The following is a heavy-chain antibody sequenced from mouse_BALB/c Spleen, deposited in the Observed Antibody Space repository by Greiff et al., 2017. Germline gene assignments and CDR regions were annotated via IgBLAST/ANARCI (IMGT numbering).Heavy chain of an antibody. V-gene: IGHV5-6-5*01. CDR3: ARCYRYERDY. D-gene: IGHD2-14*01. J-gene: IGHJ4*01. CDR2: ISSGGST. Sequence: EVKVVESGGGLVKPGGSLKLSCAASGFTFSSYAMSWVRQTPEKRLEWVASISSGGSTYYPDSVKGRFTISRDNARNILYLQMSSLRSEDTAMYYCARCYRYERDYWGQGTSVTVSS. CDR1: GFTFSSYA.